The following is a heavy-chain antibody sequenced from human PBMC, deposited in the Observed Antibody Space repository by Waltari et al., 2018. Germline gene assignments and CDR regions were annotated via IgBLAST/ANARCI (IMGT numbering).Heavy chain of an antibody. V-gene: IGHV4-39*02. CDR1: GGSITSNRHY. CDR3: ATYIGASIGTAAFDV. J-gene: IGHJ3*01. Sequence: QLQLQESGPGLGKPSETLSLTCNVSGGSITSNRHYWAWIRQPPGQGLGWIGTMSYNGATYSSPALKGRVTVSRDTSTDHLSLKLGSVTAADTAVYYCATYIGASIGTAAFDVWGQGTMVTVSS. D-gene: IGHD5-12*01. CDR2: MSYNGAT.